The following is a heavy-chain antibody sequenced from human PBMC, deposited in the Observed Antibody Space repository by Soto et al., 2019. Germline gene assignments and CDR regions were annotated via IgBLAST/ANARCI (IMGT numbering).Heavy chain of an antibody. CDR2: AYPRGST. CDR1: GGYIVSGGYS. Sequence: SETLSLTCAVSGGYIVSGGYSWGWIRQPPGKGLEWIGTAYPRGSTYYDTSLKSRVTISLDLSKNQFSLNLNSVTAADTAVYYCARVAGSGWYDAWGQGTMVTVSS. D-gene: IGHD6-19*01. V-gene: IGHV4-30-2*01. J-gene: IGHJ5*02. CDR3: ARVAGSGWYDA.